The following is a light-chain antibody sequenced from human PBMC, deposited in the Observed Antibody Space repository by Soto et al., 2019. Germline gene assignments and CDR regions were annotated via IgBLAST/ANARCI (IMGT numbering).Light chain of an antibody. CDR3: QQYNNWPPN. CDR2: AAS. V-gene: IGKV3-15*01. J-gene: IGKJ5*01. CDR1: QSVSSN. Sequence: EIVMTQSPATLSVSPGGRATLSCRASQSVSSNLAWYQQTPGQAPRLLIYAASTRATGIAARFSGSGSGTEFTLTVSSLQSEDIAVYFCQQYNNWPPNFGQGTRLEI.